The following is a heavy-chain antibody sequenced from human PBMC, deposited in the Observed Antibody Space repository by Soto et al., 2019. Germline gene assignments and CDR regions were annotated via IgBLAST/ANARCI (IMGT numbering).Heavy chain of an antibody. V-gene: IGHV4-31*03. J-gene: IGHJ5*02. D-gene: IGHD4-17*01. Sequence: QVQLQESGPGLVKPSQTLSLTCTVSGGSISSGGYYWSWIRQHPGKGLEWIGYIYYSGGTYYNPSLQSRVTISVDTSKNQFSLKRSSVTAADTAVYYCARDRVLYGDSPQGINWFDPWGQGTMVTVSS. CDR2: IYYSGGT. CDR3: ARDRVLYGDSPQGINWFDP. CDR1: GGSISSGGYY.